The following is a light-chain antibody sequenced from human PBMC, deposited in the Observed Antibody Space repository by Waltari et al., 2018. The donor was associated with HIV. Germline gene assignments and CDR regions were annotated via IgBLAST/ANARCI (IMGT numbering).Light chain of an antibody. CDR1: QSVSTY. J-gene: IGKJ4*01. CDR2: DAS. CDR3: QQRSNWPPAPT. V-gene: IGKV3-11*01. Sequence: EIVLTQSQATLYLSPGDRATLSCRASQSVSTYLAWYQQRSGQSPRLLIYDASVRATGIPARFRGSGSGTDFTLTISSLDPEDFAVYYCQQRSNWPPAPTFGGGTKVEIK.